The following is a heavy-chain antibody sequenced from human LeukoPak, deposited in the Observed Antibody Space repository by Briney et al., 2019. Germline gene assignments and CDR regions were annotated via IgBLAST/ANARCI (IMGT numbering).Heavy chain of an antibody. CDR2: IKQDGSEK. V-gene: IGHV3-7*01. CDR3: ARHSLTYEYYFDY. Sequence: SWVRQAPGKGLEWVANIKQDGSEKYYVDSVKGRFTISRDNAKNSLYLQMNSLRAEDTAVYFCARHSLTYEYYFDYWGQGTLVTVSS. D-gene: IGHD3-3*01. J-gene: IGHJ4*02.